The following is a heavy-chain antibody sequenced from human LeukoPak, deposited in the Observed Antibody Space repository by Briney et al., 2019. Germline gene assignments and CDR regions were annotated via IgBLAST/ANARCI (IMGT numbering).Heavy chain of an antibody. V-gene: IGHV1-18*04. CDR3: ARVGSDIVVVPADY. CDR2: ISAYNGNT. CDR1: GYTFTGYY. J-gene: IGHJ4*02. D-gene: IGHD2-2*01. Sequence: ASVEVSCKASGYTFTGYYMHWVRQAPGQGLEWMGWISAYNGNTNYAQKLQGRVTMTTDTSTSTAYMELRSLRSDDTAVYYCARVGSDIVVVPADYWGQGTLVTVSS.